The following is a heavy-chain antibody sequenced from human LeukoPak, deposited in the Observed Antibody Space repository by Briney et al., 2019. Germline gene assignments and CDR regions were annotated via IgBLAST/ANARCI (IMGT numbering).Heavy chain of an antibody. CDR1: GFTFTNAW. V-gene: IGHV3-66*01. Sequence: GSLILSCEASGFTFTNAWMTWVRQAPGKGLEWVSLIYSGGSTYYADSVKGRFTISRDNSKNTLYLQMNSLRAEDTAVYYCAKDKRQLTYYYYMDVWGKGTTVTVSS. D-gene: IGHD3-10*01. J-gene: IGHJ6*03. CDR2: IYSGGST. CDR3: AKDKRQLTYYYYMDV.